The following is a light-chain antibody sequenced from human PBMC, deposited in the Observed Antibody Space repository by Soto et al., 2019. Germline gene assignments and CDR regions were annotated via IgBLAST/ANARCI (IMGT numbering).Light chain of an antibody. CDR3: SSYTSSSGV. V-gene: IGLV2-14*01. Sequence: QSALTQPASVSGSPGQSITISRTGTSSDVGGYNYVSWYQQHPGKAPKLMIYEVSNRPSGVSNRFSGSKSGNTASLTISGLQAEDEADYYCSSYTSSSGVFGTGTKVTVL. J-gene: IGLJ1*01. CDR2: EVS. CDR1: SSDVGGYNY.